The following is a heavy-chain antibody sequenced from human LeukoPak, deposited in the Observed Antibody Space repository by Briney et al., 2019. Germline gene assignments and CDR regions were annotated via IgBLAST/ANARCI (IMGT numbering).Heavy chain of an antibody. CDR3: ARAVVVVAATGLSFGCWFDP. J-gene: IGHJ5*02. CDR2: INPNSGGT. Sequence: ASVKVSCKASGYTVTGYYMHWVRQAPGQGLEWMGWINPNSGGTNYAQKFQGRVTMTRDTSISTAYMELSRLRSDDTAVYYCARAVVVVAATGLSFGCWFDPWGQGTLVTVSS. CDR1: GYTVTGYY. D-gene: IGHD2-15*01. V-gene: IGHV1-2*02.